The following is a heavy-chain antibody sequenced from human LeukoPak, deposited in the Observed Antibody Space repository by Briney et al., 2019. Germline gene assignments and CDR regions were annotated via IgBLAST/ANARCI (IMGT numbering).Heavy chain of an antibody. Sequence: ASVKVSCKASGYTFTSYGISWVRQAPGQGLEWMGWISAYNGNTNYAQKLQGRVTMTTDTSTSTAYMEPRSLRSDDTAVYYCARDVHYSSSWYGGSFDYWGQGTLVTVSS. CDR1: GYTFTSYG. V-gene: IGHV1-18*01. CDR3: ARDVHYSSSWYGGSFDY. J-gene: IGHJ4*02. CDR2: ISAYNGNT. D-gene: IGHD6-13*01.